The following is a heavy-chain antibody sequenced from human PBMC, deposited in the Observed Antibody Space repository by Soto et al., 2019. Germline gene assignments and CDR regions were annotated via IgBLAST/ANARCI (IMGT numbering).Heavy chain of an antibody. CDR1: GFTFGDYT. J-gene: IGHJ5*02. V-gene: IGHV3-49*03. CDR3: TRDYLITAAINWFDP. CDR2: IRSKAYGGTT. Sequence: GGSLRLSCTASGFTFGDYTMSWFRQAPGKGLEWVGFIRSKAYGGTTEYAASVKGRFTIPRDDSKSIAYLQMNSLKTEDTAMYYCTRDYLITAAINWFDPWGQGTLVTVSS. D-gene: IGHD2-2*01.